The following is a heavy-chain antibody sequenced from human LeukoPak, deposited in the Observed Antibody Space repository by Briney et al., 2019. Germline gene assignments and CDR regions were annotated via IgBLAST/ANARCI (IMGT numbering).Heavy chain of an antibody. CDR1: GYTFTSYD. CDR3: ARVRGRVTIFGVVTRQSNWFDP. V-gene: IGHV1-8*01. D-gene: IGHD3-3*01. Sequence: ASVKVSCKASGYTFTSYDINWVRQATGQGLEWMGWMNPNSGNIGYAQKFQGRVTMTRNTSISTAYMELSSLRSVDTAVYYCARVRGRVTIFGVVTRQSNWFDPWGQGTLVTVSS. J-gene: IGHJ5*02. CDR2: MNPNSGNI.